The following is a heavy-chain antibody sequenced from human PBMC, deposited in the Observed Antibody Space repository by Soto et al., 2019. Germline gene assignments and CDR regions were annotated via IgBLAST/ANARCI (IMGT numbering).Heavy chain of an antibody. J-gene: IGHJ4*02. CDR3: ARDRRDYGDDLIDY. D-gene: IGHD4-17*01. Sequence: EVQLVESGGGLVQPGGSLRLSCAASGFTFRSYWMHWVRQAPGKGLVWVSRINSDGSSTSYADSVKGRFTISRDNAKNTLYLQMNSLRAEDTAVYYCARDRRDYGDDLIDYWGQGTLVTVSS. CDR1: GFTFRSYW. CDR2: INSDGSST. V-gene: IGHV3-74*01.